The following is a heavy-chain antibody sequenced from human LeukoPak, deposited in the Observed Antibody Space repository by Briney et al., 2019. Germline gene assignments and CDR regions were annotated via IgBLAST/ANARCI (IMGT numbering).Heavy chain of an antibody. J-gene: IGHJ4*02. CDR3: ARGGSGKVAGTTAGSDY. Sequence: ASVKVSCKASGYTFTSYYMHWVRQAPGQGLEWMGIINPSGGSTSYAQKFQGRVTMTRDTSTSTVYMELSSLRSEDTAVYYCARGGSGKVAGTTAGSDYWGQGTLVTVSS. CDR2: INPSGGST. D-gene: IGHD6-19*01. V-gene: IGHV1-46*01. CDR1: GYTFTSYY.